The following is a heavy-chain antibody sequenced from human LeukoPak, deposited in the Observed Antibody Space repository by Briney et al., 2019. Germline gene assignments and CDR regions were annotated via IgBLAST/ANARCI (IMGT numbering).Heavy chain of an antibody. J-gene: IGHJ4*02. Sequence: SETLSLTCTVSGGSISSYYWSWIRQPPGKGLEWIGYIYYSGSTNYNPSLKSRVTISVDTSKNQFSLKLSSVTAADTAFYFCARSEINDYMNYWGQGMPVTVSS. CDR2: IYYSGST. CDR1: GGSISSYY. D-gene: IGHD4-11*01. CDR3: ARSEINDYMNY. V-gene: IGHV4-59*01.